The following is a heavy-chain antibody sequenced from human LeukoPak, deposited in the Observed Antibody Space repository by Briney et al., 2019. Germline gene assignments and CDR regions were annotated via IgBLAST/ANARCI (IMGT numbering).Heavy chain of an antibody. CDR2: ISSNGGST. D-gene: IGHD3-10*01. V-gene: IGHV3-64*01. CDR1: GFTFSSYA. Sequence: GGSLRLSCAASGFTFSSYAMHWVRQAPGKGLEYVSAISSNGGSTYYANSVKGRFTISRDNSKNTLYLQMDSLRAEDMAVYYCAREGLSYDYWGQGTLVTVSS. J-gene: IGHJ4*02. CDR3: AREGLSYDY.